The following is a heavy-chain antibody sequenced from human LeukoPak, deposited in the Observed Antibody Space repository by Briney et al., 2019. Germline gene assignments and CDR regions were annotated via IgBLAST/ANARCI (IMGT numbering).Heavy chain of an antibody. J-gene: IGHJ4*02. Sequence: GSLRLSCAASGFTFSNAWMSWIRQPPGKGLEWIGYIYYSGSTNYNPSLKSRVTISVDTSKNQFSLKLSSVTAADTAVYYCAREGSYYDILTGYSPYYFDYWGQGTLVTVSS. CDR3: AREGSYYDILTGYSPYYFDY. V-gene: IGHV4-59*01. CDR1: GFTFSNAW. D-gene: IGHD3-9*01. CDR2: IYYSGST.